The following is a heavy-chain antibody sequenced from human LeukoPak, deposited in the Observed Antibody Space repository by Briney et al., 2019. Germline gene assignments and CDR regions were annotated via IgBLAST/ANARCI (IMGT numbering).Heavy chain of an antibody. Sequence: ASVKVTCKVSVYSLSELSIHWVRQVPGKGFTWMGGFDPEDVEIVYAQSFQGRVTMTEDTSTDTAYMELSRLTSEDTAVYYCASGFYGSGHFDDDVFDIWGQGTLVTVSS. CDR3: ASGFYGSGHFDDDVFDI. J-gene: IGHJ3*02. D-gene: IGHD3-10*01. CDR1: VYSLSELS. CDR2: FDPEDVEI. V-gene: IGHV1-24*01.